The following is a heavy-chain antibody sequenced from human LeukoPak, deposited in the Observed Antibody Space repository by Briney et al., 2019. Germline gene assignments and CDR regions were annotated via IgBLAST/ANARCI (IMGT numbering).Heavy chain of an antibody. CDR2: IYHSGST. D-gene: IGHD2-2*01. Sequence: PSETLSLTCAVSGYSISSGYYWGWIRQPPGKGLEWIGRIYHSGSTYYNPSPKSRVTISVDTSKNQFSLKLSSVTAADTAVYYCARFSAMYAFDIWGQGTMVTVSS. CDR1: GYSISSGYY. J-gene: IGHJ3*02. V-gene: IGHV4-38-2*01. CDR3: ARFSAMYAFDI.